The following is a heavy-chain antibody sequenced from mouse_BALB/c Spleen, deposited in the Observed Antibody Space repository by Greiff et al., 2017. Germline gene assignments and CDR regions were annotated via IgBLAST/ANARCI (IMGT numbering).Heavy chain of an antibody. CDR1: GYSFTSYW. CDR3: TRKEDYYYGSSYGY. D-gene: IGHD1-1*01. CDR2: IYPGNSDT. Sequence: EVQLQQSGTVLARPGASVKMSCKASGYSFTSYWMHWVKQRPGQGLEWIGAIYPGNSDTSYNQKFKGKAKLTAVTSASTAYMELSSLTNEDSAVYYCTRKEDYYYGSSYGYWGQGTTLTVSS. V-gene: IGHV1-5*01. J-gene: IGHJ2*01.